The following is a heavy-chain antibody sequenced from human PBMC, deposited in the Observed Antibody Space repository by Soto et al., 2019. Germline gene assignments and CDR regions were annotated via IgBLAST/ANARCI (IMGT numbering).Heavy chain of an antibody. CDR1: GFTFSSYA. J-gene: IGHJ4*02. CDR3: AKAQDCSGGSCYSDY. Sequence: GGSLRLSCAASGFTFSSYAMSWVRQAPGKGLEWVSAISGSGGSTYYADSVKGRFTISRDNSKNTLYLQMNSLRAEDTAVYYCAKAQDCSGGSCYSDYWGQGTLVTVSS. CDR2: ISGSGGST. D-gene: IGHD2-15*01. V-gene: IGHV3-23*01.